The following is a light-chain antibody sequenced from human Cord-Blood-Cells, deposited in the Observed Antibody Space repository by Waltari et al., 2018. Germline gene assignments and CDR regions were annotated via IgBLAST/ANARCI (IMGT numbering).Light chain of an antibody. CDR1: QSVSSSY. CDR3: QQYGSSLLT. CDR2: GAS. J-gene: IGKJ4*01. V-gene: IGKV3-20*01. Sequence: EIVLTQSPGTLSLSPGERATLSCRASQSVSSSYFAWYQQKPGQGPRLLIYGASSRATGIPDMFSGSGSGTDFTLTISRLEPEDCAVYYCQQYGSSLLTFGGGTKVEIK.